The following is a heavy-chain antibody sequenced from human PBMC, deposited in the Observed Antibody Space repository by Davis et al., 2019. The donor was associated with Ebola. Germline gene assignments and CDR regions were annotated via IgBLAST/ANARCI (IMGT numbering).Heavy chain of an antibody. Sequence: SETLSLTCTVSGGSISSSSSYWGWIRQPPGKGLEWIANVYNSGRIDYNPSLKSRLTPPVDTSKNQFSLKLRSVTAADTAIYYCARGHTYGSMVYGLDVWGQGTTVAVSS. CDR1: GGSISSSSSY. J-gene: IGHJ6*02. D-gene: IGHD5-18*01. CDR2: VYNSGRI. V-gene: IGHV4-39*01. CDR3: ARGHTYGSMVYGLDV.